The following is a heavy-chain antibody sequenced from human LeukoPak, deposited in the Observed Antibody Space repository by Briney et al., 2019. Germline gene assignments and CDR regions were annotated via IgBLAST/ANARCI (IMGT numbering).Heavy chain of an antibody. J-gene: IGHJ4*02. CDR1: RFTFSSYW. V-gene: IGHV3-7*01. CDR2: IKQDGSEK. CDR3: ARLINWNWGY. D-gene: IGHD1-7*01. Sequence: GGSLRLSCAASRFTFSSYWMSWVRQAPGKGLEWVANIKQDGSEKYYVDSVKGRFTISRDNAKNSLYLQMNSLRAEDTAVYYCARLINWNWGYWGQGTLVSVSS.